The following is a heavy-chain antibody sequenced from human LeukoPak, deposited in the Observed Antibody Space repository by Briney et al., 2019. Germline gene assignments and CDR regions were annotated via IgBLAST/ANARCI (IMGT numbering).Heavy chain of an antibody. CDR2: IYHSGST. D-gene: IGHD2-15*01. V-gene: IGHV4-38-2*01. J-gene: IGHJ5*02. Sequence: SETLSLTCAVSGYSISSGYYWGWIRQPPGKGLEWIGSIYHSGSTYYNPSLKSRVTISVDTSKNQFSLRLSSVTAADTAAYYCATARVGFDPWGQGTLVTVSS. CDR1: GYSISSGYY. CDR3: ATARVGFDP.